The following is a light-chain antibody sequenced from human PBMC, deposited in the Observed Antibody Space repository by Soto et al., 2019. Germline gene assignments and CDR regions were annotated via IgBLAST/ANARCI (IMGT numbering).Light chain of an antibody. J-gene: IGKJ4*02. CDR3: QQYNNWPPWT. V-gene: IGKV3-15*01. CDR2: DAS. Sequence: EIVMSQSPATLSVSPGESATLSCRASQRISRNLAWYQQKPGQAPRLLIYDASTRATAIPARFSGSGSETEFTLTISSLQSEDSAVYYCQQYNNWPPWTFGGGTKVDIK. CDR1: QRISRN.